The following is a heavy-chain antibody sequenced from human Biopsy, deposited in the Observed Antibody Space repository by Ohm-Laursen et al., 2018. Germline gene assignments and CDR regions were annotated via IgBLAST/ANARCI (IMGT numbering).Heavy chain of an antibody. CDR1: GGSISDSTYH. Sequence: SQTLSLTCPVSGGSISDSTYHWGWIRQSPGKGLEWIGNIYHSGNTDYSPSLKSRVTISVDTSNNQFSLKLRSVTAADTAVYYCARQVDFWSGYVDYWGQGTLVAVSS. CDR3: ARQVDFWSGYVDY. V-gene: IGHV4-39*01. J-gene: IGHJ4*02. D-gene: IGHD3-3*01. CDR2: IYHSGNT.